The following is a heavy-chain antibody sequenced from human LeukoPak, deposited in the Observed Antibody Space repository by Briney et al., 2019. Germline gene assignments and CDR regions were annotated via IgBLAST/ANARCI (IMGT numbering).Heavy chain of an antibody. CDR3: ARDRTGTTDY. D-gene: IGHD1-1*01. CDR2: IDPDSGGT. CDR1: GYTFTDYY. Sequence: ASVKVSCKASGYTFTDYYMHWVRQAPGQGLEWMGWIDPDSGGTNYAQKFQGRVTMTRDTSISTAYMELSRLRSDDTAVYYCARDRTGTTDYWGQGALVTVSS. J-gene: IGHJ4*02. V-gene: IGHV1-2*02.